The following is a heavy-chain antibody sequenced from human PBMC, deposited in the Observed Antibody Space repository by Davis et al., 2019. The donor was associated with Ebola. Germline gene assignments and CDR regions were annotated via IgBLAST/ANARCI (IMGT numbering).Heavy chain of an antibody. CDR2: INTDGGST. J-gene: IGHJ4*02. Sequence: PGGSLRLSCAASGFTFSTYWMHWVRQLPGKGLVWVSRINTDGGSTSYADSVEGRFTVSRDNAKNSLYLQMNSLRPEDTAVYYCARDPVQYSRAYTSGDYWGQGTLVTVSS. V-gene: IGHV3-74*01. CDR3: ARDPVQYSRAYTSGDY. D-gene: IGHD6-25*01. CDR1: GFTFSTYW.